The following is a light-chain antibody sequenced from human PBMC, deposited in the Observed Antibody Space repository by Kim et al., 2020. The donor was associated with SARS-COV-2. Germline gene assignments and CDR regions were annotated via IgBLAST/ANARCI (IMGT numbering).Light chain of an antibody. V-gene: IGLV2-23*02. CDR3: CSYVYTYAVV. CDR1: SRNIGSYHL. CDR2: EVT. Sequence: GQSISISRTGTSRNIGSYHLVSWYKQYPGKVPKLIIYEVTKRPSGVSNRFSGSRSGHTASLTISGLQAEDEADYYCCSYVYTYAVVFGGGTKVTVL. J-gene: IGLJ2*01.